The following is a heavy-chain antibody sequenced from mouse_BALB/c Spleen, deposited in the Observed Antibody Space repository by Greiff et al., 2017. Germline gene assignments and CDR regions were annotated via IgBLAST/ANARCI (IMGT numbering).Heavy chain of an antibody. Sequence: EVKLMESGGGLVKPGGSLKLSCAASGFTFSDYYMYWVRQTPEKRLEWVATISDGGSYTYYPDSVKGRFTISRDNAKNNLYLQMSSLKSEDTAMYYCASYYGSAYWGQGTLVTVSA. CDR3: ASYYGSAY. V-gene: IGHV5-4*02. CDR1: GFTFSDYY. D-gene: IGHD1-1*01. CDR2: ISDGGSYT. J-gene: IGHJ3*01.